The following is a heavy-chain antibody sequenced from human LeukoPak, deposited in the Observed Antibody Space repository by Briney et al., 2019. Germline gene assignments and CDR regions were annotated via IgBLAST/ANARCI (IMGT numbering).Heavy chain of an antibody. CDR2: INHSGST. J-gene: IGHJ4*02. V-gene: IGHV4-34*01. D-gene: IGHD6-6*01. CDR1: GGSFSGYY. Sequence: PSETLSLTCAVYGGSFSGYYWSWIRQPPGKGLEWIGEINHSGSTNYNPSLKSRVTISVDTSKNQFSLKLSSVIAADTAVYYCARAFPRGYIAARPLFFDYWGQGTLVTVSS. CDR3: ARAFPRGYIAARPLFFDY.